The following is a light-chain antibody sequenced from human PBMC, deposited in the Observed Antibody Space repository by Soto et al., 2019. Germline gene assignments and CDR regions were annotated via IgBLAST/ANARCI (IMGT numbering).Light chain of an antibody. CDR1: SSNIGSGYD. CDR2: DNN. Sequence: QSVLTQPPSVSGAPGQRVIISCTGSSSNIGSGYDVHWYQQLPGTAPRLLIYDNNNRPSGVPARFSVSKSDTSASLAITGLQPEDEADYSCQSYDSSLRGSYVFGTGTKVTV. J-gene: IGLJ1*01. V-gene: IGLV1-40*01. CDR3: QSYDSSLRGSYV.